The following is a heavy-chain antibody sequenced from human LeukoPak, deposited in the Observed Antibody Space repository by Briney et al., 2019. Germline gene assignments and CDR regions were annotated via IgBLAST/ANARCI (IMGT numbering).Heavy chain of an antibody. J-gene: IGHJ4*02. D-gene: IGHD6-19*01. CDR1: GFTFSSYG. V-gene: IGHV3-30*18. CDR2: ISYDGSNK. CDR3: AKAFEQWLEYYFDY. Sequence: PGGSLRLSCAASGFTFSSYGMHWVRQAPGKGLERVAVISYDGSNKYYADSVKGRFTISRDNSKNTLYLQMNSLRAEDTAVYYCAKAFEQWLEYYFDYWGQGTLVTVSS.